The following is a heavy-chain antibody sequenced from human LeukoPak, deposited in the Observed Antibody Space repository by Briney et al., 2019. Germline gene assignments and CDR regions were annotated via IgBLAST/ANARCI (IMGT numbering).Heavy chain of an antibody. CDR2: IFHSGGT. Sequence: SETLSLTCTVSGYSISSGYYWRWIRQPPGKGLEWLGNIFHSGGTYYNPSLKSRVTISVDTSKNQLSLKLSSVTAADTAVYYCARGVDYWGQGTLVTVSS. J-gene: IGHJ4*02. CDR3: ARGVDY. V-gene: IGHV4-38-2*02. CDR1: GYSISSGYY.